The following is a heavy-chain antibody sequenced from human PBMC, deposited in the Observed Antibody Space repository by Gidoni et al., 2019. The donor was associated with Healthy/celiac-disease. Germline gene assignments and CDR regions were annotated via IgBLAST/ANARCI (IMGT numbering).Heavy chain of an antibody. D-gene: IGHD1-1*01. V-gene: IGHV1-69*01. CDR3: ARDLHPHYRGTQYFDY. CDR1: GGTFSSYA. CDR2: IIPIFGTA. Sequence: QVQLVQSGAEVKKPGSSVKVSCKAAGGTFSSYAISWVRQAPGQGLEWMGGIIPIFGTANYAQKFQGRVTITADESTSTAYMELSSLRSEDTAVYYCARDLHPHYRGTQYFDYWGQGTLVTVSS. J-gene: IGHJ4*02.